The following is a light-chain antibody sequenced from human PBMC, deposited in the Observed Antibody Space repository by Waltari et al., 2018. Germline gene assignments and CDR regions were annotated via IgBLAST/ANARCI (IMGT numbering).Light chain of an antibody. CDR3: QAWDTTTR. J-gene: IGLJ2*01. V-gene: IGLV3-1*01. CDR2: QDN. CDR1: RLGENY. Sequence: SYELSQPPSVSVSTGQPATIPCSGDRLGENYAYWYHQKSGQSPIMVIYQDNKRPSGIPERFSGSNSGNTATLTISGTQAMDEADYYCQAWDTTTRFSGGTKLTVL.